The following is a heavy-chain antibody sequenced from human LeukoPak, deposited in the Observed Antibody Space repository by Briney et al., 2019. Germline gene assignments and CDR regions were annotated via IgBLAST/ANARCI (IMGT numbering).Heavy chain of an antibody. CDR3: ARDSEVIVAGGYFDY. Sequence: GGSLRLSCAASGFTFNSYWMSWVRQAPGKGLEWVANIKQDGSEKYYVDSVKGRFTISRDNAKNSLYLQMNSLRAEDTAVYYCARDSEVIVAGGYFDYWGQGTLVTVSS. V-gene: IGHV3-7*01. J-gene: IGHJ4*02. D-gene: IGHD5-12*01. CDR2: IKQDGSEK. CDR1: GFTFNSYW.